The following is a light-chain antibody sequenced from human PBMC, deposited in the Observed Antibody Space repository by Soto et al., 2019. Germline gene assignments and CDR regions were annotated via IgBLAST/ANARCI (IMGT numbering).Light chain of an antibody. CDR1: SSDVGAYNY. CDR3: ISFVDTGTYL. V-gene: IGLV2-14*01. J-gene: IGLJ1*01. Sequence: QSVLTQPASVSGSPGQSITISCTGTSSDVGAYNYVSWYQQHPGKAPKVMIFEVSHRPSGVSNRFSGSKSGNTASLTISGLQADDEADYYCISFVDTGTYLFGSGTKVTVL. CDR2: EVS.